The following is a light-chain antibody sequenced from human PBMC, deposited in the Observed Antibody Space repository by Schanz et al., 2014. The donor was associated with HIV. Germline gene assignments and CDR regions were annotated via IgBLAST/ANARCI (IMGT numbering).Light chain of an antibody. CDR3: QQYDSVSWT. J-gene: IGKJ1*01. CDR1: QSIGDS. CDR2: GAY. Sequence: DIQMTQFPSTLSASVGDRVTLTCRASQSIGDSLAWFQQKPGRAPQLLIYGAYTLARGVPSRFSGSGSGTEVALTISSLQPDDFATYYCQQYDSVSWTFGQGTTVEAK. V-gene: IGKV1-5*01.